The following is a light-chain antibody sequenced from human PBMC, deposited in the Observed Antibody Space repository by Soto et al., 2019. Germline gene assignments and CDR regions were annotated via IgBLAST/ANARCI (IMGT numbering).Light chain of an antibody. CDR3: LLDFRYFWA. CDR2: KAS. J-gene: IGKJ1*01. CDR1: QTISSW. Sequence: DIQMTQSPSTLSGSVGDRVTITCRASQTISSWLAWYQQKPGKAPKLLIYKASTLTSGVASRFSGSGSGTEFALTISSLQPEDFATYYCLLDFRYFWAFGQGTKVDIK. V-gene: IGKV1-5*03.